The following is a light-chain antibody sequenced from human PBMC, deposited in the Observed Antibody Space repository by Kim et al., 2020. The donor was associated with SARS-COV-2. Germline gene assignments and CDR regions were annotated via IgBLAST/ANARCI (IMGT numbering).Light chain of an antibody. CDR2: YDN. CDR1: NIGSNS. V-gene: IGLV3-21*04. Sequence: SYELTQPPSVSVAPGQTARITCGGKNIGSNSVHWYQQKPGQAPVLVIYYDNDRPSGIPERFSGSNSGNTATLTISRVEAGDEADYYCQVWDSNSDHVVFGGGTQLT. J-gene: IGLJ2*01. CDR3: QVWDSNSDHVV.